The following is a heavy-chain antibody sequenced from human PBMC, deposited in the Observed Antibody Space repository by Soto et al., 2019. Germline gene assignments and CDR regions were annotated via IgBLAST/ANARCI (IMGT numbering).Heavy chain of an antibody. CDR1: GGSISSGGYY. CDR2: IYYSGST. V-gene: IGHV4-39*01. D-gene: IGHD1-1*01. J-gene: IGHJ4*02. Sequence: PSETLSLTCTVSGGSISSGGYYWSWIRQHPGKGLEWIGYIYYSGSTYYNPSLKSRVTISVDTSKNQFSLKLSSVTAADTAVYYCARHRPRTGTTLYYFDYWGQGTLVTVSS. CDR3: ARHRPRTGTTLYYFDY.